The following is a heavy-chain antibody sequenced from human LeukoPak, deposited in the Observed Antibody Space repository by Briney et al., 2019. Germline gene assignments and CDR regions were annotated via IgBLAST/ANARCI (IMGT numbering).Heavy chain of an antibody. CDR3: ASGLVGGSFDY. V-gene: IGHV3-21*01. Sequence: PGGSLRLSCAASGFIFSTYSVTWVRQAPGKGLEWVSSISGSSNYIDYADSVKGRFTISRDNSKSTLYLLMNSLRAEDTAVYFCASGLVGGSFDYWGQGTLVTVFS. D-gene: IGHD3/OR15-3a*01. CDR1: GFIFSTYS. J-gene: IGHJ4*02. CDR2: ISGSSNYI.